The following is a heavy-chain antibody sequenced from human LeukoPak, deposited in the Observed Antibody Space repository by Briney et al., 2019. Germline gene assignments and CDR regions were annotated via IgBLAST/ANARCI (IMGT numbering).Heavy chain of an antibody. D-gene: IGHD3-16*01. CDR1: GASISSYY. V-gene: IGHV4-59*08. CDR3: ARQMHLGGMDI. CDR2: IYDSGST. J-gene: IGHJ6*02. Sequence: SETLSLTCTVSGASISSYYWSWIRQPPGKGLEWIGYIYDSGSTNYNPSLSGRVTISVDRSKNHFSLKVNSVTAADTALYYCARQMHLGGMDIWGQGTTVTVSS.